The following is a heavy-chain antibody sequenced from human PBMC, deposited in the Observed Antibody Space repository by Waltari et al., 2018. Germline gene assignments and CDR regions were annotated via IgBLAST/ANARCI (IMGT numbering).Heavy chain of an antibody. CDR3: ARWRGWYTRTDYGMDV. CDR1: GDSVSSNSAA. J-gene: IGHJ6*02. Sequence: QVQLQQSGPGLVKPSQTPSLTCAFAGDSVSSNSAAWHCIRQSASRGLEWLGRTYYRSKWYNDYAVSVKSRITINPDTSKNQFSLQLNSVTPEDTAVYYCARWRGWYTRTDYGMDVWGQGTTVTVSS. D-gene: IGHD6-19*01. CDR2: TYYRSKWYN. V-gene: IGHV6-1*01.